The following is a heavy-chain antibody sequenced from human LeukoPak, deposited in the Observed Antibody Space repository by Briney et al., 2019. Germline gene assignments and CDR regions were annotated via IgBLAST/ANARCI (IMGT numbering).Heavy chain of an antibody. J-gene: IGHJ5*02. CDR2: IKKDGSQK. CDR3: ARVGWELLNLHFDP. CDR1: GFTFSDKW. D-gene: IGHD1-26*01. Sequence: GGSLRLSCVGTGFTFSDKWMSWVRQAPGKGPEWVASIKKDGSQKYYVDSVKGRFTISRDNAQNSLYLQMSSLRVEDTAIYSCARVGWELLNLHFDPWGQGTLVTVSS. V-gene: IGHV3-7*03.